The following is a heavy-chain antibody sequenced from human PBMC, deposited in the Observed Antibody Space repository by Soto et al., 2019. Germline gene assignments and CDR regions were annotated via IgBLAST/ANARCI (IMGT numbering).Heavy chain of an antibody. CDR1: GGSIISYY. Sequence: SETLSLTCTVSGGSIISYYWSWIRQPPGKGLEWIGYIYYSGSTNYNPSLKSRVTISVDTSKNQFSLKLSSVTAADTAVYYCARQVLTGRDAFDIWGQGTMVTVSS. J-gene: IGHJ3*02. D-gene: IGHD3-9*01. CDR2: IYYSGST. V-gene: IGHV4-59*08. CDR3: ARQVLTGRDAFDI.